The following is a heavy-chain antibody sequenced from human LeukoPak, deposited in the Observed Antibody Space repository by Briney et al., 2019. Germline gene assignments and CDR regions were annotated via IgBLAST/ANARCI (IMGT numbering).Heavy chain of an antibody. V-gene: IGHV1-2*04. J-gene: IGHJ2*01. CDR2: INPNSGAT. CDR3: ARQAESYWYFDL. CDR1: GYTFTDYY. Sequence: ASVKVSCKASGYTFTDYYIHWVRQAPGQGLEWMGWINPNSGATNYAQQFQGWVTMTRDTSISTAYMELRRLTSDDKAVYYCARQAESYWYFDLWGRGTLVSVSS. D-gene: IGHD6-19*01.